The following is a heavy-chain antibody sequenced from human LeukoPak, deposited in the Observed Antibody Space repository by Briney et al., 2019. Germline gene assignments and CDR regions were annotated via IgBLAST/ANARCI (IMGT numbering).Heavy chain of an antibody. CDR2: ISGGGSYI. CDR3: ARGLGDSDAFDV. V-gene: IGHV3-21*01. Sequence: KSGGSLRLSCSVSGFTFSSYSMNWVRQAAGKGLQWVSSISGGGSYIFYAGSVEGRFSVSRDNAKNSVFLQMSSLRAEDTAVYYCARGLGDSDAFDVWGYGTRVTVAS. J-gene: IGHJ3*01. D-gene: IGHD4-17*01. CDR1: GFTFSSYS.